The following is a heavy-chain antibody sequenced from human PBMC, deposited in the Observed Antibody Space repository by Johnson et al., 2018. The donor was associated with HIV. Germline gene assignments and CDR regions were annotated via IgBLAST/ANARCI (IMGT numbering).Heavy chain of an antibody. CDR2: IRYDGNNK. CDR3: AKSPAKDHGGNSGAFDI. J-gene: IGHJ3*02. Sequence: QVQLVESGGGVVQPGRSLRLSCAASGFTFSSYAMHWVRQAPGKGLEWVAFIRYDGNNKYYADSVKGRFTISIYNSKNTLYLQMNSLRAEDTAVYYCAKSPAKDHGGNSGAFDIWGQGTLVTVSS. V-gene: IGHV3-30*02. CDR1: GFTFSSYA. D-gene: IGHD4-23*01.